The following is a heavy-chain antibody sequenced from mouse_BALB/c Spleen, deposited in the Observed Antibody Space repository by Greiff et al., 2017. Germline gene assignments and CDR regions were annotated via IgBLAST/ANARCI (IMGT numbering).Heavy chain of an antibody. Sequence: VQLQQSGPELVTPGASVKMSCKASGYTFTSYVMHWVKQKPGQGLEWIGYINPYNDGTKYNEKFKGKATLTSDKSSSTAYMELSSLTSEDSAVYYCARGNYRYDDGVWFAYWGQGTLVTVSA. D-gene: IGHD2-14*01. CDR3: ARGNYRYDDGVWFAY. V-gene: IGHV1-14*01. CDR1: GYTFTSYV. J-gene: IGHJ3*01. CDR2: INPYNDGT.